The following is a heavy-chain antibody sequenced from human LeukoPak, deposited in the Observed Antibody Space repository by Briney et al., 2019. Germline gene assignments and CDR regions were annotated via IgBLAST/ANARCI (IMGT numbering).Heavy chain of an antibody. V-gene: IGHV4-59*01. J-gene: IGHJ4*02. CDR1: GGSISSYY. CDR2: IYYSGST. D-gene: IGHD6-19*01. Sequence: SETLSLTCTVSGGSISSYYWSWIRQPPGKGLEWIGYIYYSGSTNYNPSLKSRVTISVDTSKNQFSLKLSSVSAADTAVYYCARGRLLYSSGWPFDYWGQGTLVTVSS. CDR3: ARGRLLYSSGWPFDY.